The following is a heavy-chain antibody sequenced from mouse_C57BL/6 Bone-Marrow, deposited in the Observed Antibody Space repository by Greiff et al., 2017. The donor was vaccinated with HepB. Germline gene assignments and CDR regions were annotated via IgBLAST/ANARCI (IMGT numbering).Heavy chain of an antibody. V-gene: IGHV1-4*01. CDR1: GYTFTSYT. D-gene: IGHD1-3*01. J-gene: IGHJ3*01. Sequence: VQLQQSGAELARPGASVKMSCKASGYTFTSYTMHWVKQRPGQGLEWIGYINPSSGYTKYNQKFKDKATLTADKSSSTAYMQLSSLTSEDSAVYYCAILTFFAYWGQGTLVTVSA. CDR2: INPSSGYT. CDR3: AILTFFAY.